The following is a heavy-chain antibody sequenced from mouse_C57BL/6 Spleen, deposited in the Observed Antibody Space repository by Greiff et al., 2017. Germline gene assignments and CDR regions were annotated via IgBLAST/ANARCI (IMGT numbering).Heavy chain of an antibody. Sequence: EVQLQPSGPELVKPGASVKMSCKASGYTFTDYNMHWVKQSHGKSLEWIGYINPNNGGTSYNQQFKGKATLTVNKSSSTAYMELRSLTSEDAAVYYCARDYGSSYGGNYWGQGTTLTVSS. V-gene: IGHV1-22*01. CDR3: ARDYGSSYGGNY. J-gene: IGHJ2*01. D-gene: IGHD1-1*01. CDR2: INPNNGGT. CDR1: GYTFTDYN.